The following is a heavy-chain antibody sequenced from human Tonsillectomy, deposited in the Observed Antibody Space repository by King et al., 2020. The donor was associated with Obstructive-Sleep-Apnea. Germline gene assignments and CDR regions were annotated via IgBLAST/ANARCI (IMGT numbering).Heavy chain of an antibody. Sequence: VQLVESGGGVVQPGRSLRLSCAASGFTFSSYGMHWVRQAPGKGLEWVAVISYDGSKKYYADSVKGRFTISIDNSKNTLYLQMNSLRAEDTAVYYCAKDQSPVEGSSHPLDAFDIWGQGTMVTVSS. CDR2: ISYDGSKK. CDR3: AKDQSPVEGSSHPLDAFDI. CDR1: GFTFSSYG. D-gene: IGHD6-13*01. J-gene: IGHJ3*02. V-gene: IGHV3-30*18.